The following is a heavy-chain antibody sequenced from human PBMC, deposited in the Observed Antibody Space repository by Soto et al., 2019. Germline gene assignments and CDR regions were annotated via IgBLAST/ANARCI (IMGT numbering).Heavy chain of an antibody. CDR2: ISSSGSTI. V-gene: IGHV3-48*03. Sequence: PGGSLRLSCATSGFTFSSYEVNWVRQAPGKGLEWVSYISSSGSTIYYADSVKGRFTISRDNAKNSLYLQMHSLRAEDTAVYYCARGSKDSYPGSRIFDFWGRGTLVTVS. D-gene: IGHD3-10*01. J-gene: IGHJ4*02. CDR1: GFTFSSYE. CDR3: ARGSKDSYPGSRIFDF.